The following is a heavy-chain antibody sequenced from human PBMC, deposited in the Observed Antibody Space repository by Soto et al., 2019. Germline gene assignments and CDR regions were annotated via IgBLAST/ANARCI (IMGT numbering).Heavy chain of an antibody. CDR1: GYTFTSYG. D-gene: IGHD3-10*01. Sequence: ASVKVSCKASGYTFTSYGISWVRQAPGQGLEWMGWISAYNGNTNYAQKLQGRVTMTTDTSTSTAYMELRSLGSDDTAVYYCAREHYYGSGSYYRAEIDYWGQGTLVTVSS. V-gene: IGHV1-18*04. CDR3: AREHYYGSGSYYRAEIDY. CDR2: ISAYNGNT. J-gene: IGHJ4*02.